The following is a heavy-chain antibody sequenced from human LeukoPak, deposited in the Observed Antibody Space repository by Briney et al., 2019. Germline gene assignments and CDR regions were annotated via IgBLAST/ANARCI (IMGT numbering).Heavy chain of an antibody. J-gene: IGHJ3*02. CDR2: IIPIFGTA. CDR1: GGTFSSYA. V-gene: IGHV1-69*06. Sequence: GASVKVSCKASGGTFSSYAISWVRQAPGQGLEWMGGIIPIFGTANYAQKFQGRVTITADKSTSTAYMELSSLRSEDTAVYYCASDLPIFGVVSTRTGAFDIWGQGTMVTVSS. D-gene: IGHD3-3*01. CDR3: ASDLPIFGVVSTRTGAFDI.